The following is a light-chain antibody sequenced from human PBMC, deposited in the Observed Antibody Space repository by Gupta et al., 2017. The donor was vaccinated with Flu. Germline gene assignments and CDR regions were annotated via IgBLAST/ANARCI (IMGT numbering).Light chain of an antibody. V-gene: IGKV1-39*01. CDR3: QQSDSTPWT. J-gene: IGKJ1*01. CDR2: TAS. Sequence: PSSLSASVRDRVTITCRASQSISSFVNWYQQEAGKAPKLLIHTASHLHKGVPSRFSGSGSGTEFTLTISRLQPEDFATYFCQQSDSTPWTFGQGTKVDI. CDR1: QSISSF.